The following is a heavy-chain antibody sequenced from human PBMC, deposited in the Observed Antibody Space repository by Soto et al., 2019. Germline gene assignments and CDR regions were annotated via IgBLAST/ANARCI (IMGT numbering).Heavy chain of an antibody. CDR2: MNPNSGKT. CDR1: GYTFTSFD. J-gene: IGHJ4*01. D-gene: IGHD6-6*01. CDR3: SRGTSIPASGDY. V-gene: IGHV1-8*01. Sequence: ASVKVSCKASGYTFTSFDIHWVRQAPGQGLEWMGWMNPNSGKTDYEQRVQGRVIMTRDTSMTTAYMELRSLRSDDTAVYYCSRGTSIPASGDYWGQGSLVTVSS.